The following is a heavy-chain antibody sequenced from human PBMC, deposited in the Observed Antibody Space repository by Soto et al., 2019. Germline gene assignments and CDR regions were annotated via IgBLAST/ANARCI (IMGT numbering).Heavy chain of an antibody. V-gene: IGHV1-18*01. CDR2: ISAYNGNT. CDR3: ARDKGYCGGDCYFYYYGMDV. Sequence: ASVKVSCKASGGTFSSDAISWVRQAPGQGLEWMGWISAYNGNTNYAQKLQGRVTMTTDTSTSTAYMELRSLRSDDTAVYYCARDKGYCGGDCYFYYYGMDVWGQGTTVTVSS. CDR1: GGTFSSDA. D-gene: IGHD2-21*02. J-gene: IGHJ6*02.